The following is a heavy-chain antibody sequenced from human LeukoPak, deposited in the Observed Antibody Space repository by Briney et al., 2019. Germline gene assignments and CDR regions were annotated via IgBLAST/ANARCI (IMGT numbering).Heavy chain of an antibody. CDR3: AREFNTVGNFDY. J-gene: IGHJ4*02. D-gene: IGHD3-10*01. CDR2: MYFTGNYI. CDR1: GFTFSRYS. Sequence: PGGSLRLSCVPSGFTFSRYSMRWVRQAPGEGVEWGSSMYFTGNYISYTDSVRGRLPISRDNAQNSLYLQMNSLRAEDTAVYYCAREFNTVGNFDYWGQGTLVTVSS. V-gene: IGHV3-21*01.